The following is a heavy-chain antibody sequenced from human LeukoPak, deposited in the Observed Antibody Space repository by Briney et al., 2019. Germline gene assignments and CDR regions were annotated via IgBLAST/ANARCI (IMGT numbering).Heavy chain of an antibody. D-gene: IGHD3-22*01. V-gene: IGHV1-46*01. CDR1: GYTFTSYY. J-gene: IGHJ4*02. CDR3: ARARHYYDSSGYPHRGYYFDY. Sequence: ASAKVSCKASGYTFTSYYMHWVRQAPGQGLEWMGIINPSGGSTSYAQKFQGRVTMTRDMSTSTVYMELSSLRSEDTAVYYCARARHYYDSSGYPHRGYYFDYWGQGTLVTVSS. CDR2: INPSGGST.